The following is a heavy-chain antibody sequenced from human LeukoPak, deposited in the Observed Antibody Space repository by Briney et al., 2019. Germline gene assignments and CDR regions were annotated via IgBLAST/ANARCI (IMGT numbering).Heavy chain of an antibody. J-gene: IGHJ4*02. V-gene: IGHV4-38-2*02. CDR1: GYSISSGYY. Sequence: SETLSLTCTVSGYSISSGYYWGWIRQPPGKGLEWIGSIYHSGSTYYNPSLKSRVTISVDTSKNQFSLKLSSVTAADTAVYYCARISAGYSSKGFDYWGQGTLVTVSS. CDR3: ARISAGYSSKGFDY. CDR2: IYHSGST. D-gene: IGHD6-13*01.